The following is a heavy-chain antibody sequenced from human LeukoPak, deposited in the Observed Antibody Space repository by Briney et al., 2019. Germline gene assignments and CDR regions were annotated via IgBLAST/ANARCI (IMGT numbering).Heavy chain of an antibody. CDR3: ARQIASAGTAGFDF. Sequence: PSETLSLTCTVSGGSISSYYCSWLRQPAGKGLEWLGRIYSTGSTNYNPSLKSRVTMSVDTSKNQFSLRLRSVPAADTAVYYCARQIASAGTAGFDFWGQGALVTVSS. CDR1: GGSISSYY. CDR2: IYSTGST. J-gene: IGHJ4*02. D-gene: IGHD6-13*01. V-gene: IGHV4-4*07.